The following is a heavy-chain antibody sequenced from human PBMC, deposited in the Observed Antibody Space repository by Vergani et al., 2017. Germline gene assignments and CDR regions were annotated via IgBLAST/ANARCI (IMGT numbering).Heavy chain of an antibody. CDR2: INPNSGGT. Sequence: QVQLVQSGAEVKKPGASVKVSCKASGYTFTGDYMHWVRQAPGQGLEWMGCINPNSGGTNYAQKFQGRVTMTRDTSISTAYMELSRLRSDDTAVYYCARRTLGYCSGGSCYFDYWGQGTLVTVSS. CDR1: GYTFTGDY. D-gene: IGHD2-15*01. J-gene: IGHJ4*02. V-gene: IGHV1-2*02. CDR3: ARRTLGYCSGGSCYFDY.